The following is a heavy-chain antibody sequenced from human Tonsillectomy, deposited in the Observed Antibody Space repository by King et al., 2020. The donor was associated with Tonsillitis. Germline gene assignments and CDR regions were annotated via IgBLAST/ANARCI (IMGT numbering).Heavy chain of an antibody. V-gene: IGHV1-18*01. D-gene: IGHD3-3*01. CDR2: ISAYNGNT. J-gene: IGHJ4*02. CDR3: ARDRRSLSDFWSGPYFDY. CDR1: GYTFTSYG. Sequence: VQLVESGAEVKKPGASVKVSCKASGYTFTSYGISWVRQAPGQGLEWMGWISAYNGNTNYAQKLQGRVTITTDTSTSTAYMELRSLRSDDTAVYYCARDRRSLSDFWSGPYFDYWGQGTLVTVSS.